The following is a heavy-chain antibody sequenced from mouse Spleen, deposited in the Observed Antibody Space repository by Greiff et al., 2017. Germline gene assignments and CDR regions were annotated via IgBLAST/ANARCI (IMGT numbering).Heavy chain of an antibody. CDR2: IHPGSGST. CDR1: GYTFTSYW. Sequence: QVQLKQPGADLVRPGASVGMSCKASGYTFTSYWITWVKQRPGQGLEWIGEIHPGSGSTNYNENFKTKATQTVDTSSSTAYMQLSSLTSEDSAVYYCAREMVTTGRDYWGQGTTLTVSS. CDR3: AREMVTTGRDY. D-gene: IGHD2-2*01. V-gene: IGHV1-55*01. J-gene: IGHJ2*01.